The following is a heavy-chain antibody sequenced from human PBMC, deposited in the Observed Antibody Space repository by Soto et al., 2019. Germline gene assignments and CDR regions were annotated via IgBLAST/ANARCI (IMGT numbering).Heavy chain of an antibody. V-gene: IGHV4-39*01. D-gene: IGHD3-22*01. J-gene: IGHJ6*02. CDR3: ASDYSGYSADPEYYGVEV. CDR2: VYYGGAIFYSGNI. CDR1: GDSISSSNSH. Sequence: NPSETLSLTCTVSGDSISSSNSHWGWTRQPPGKGLEYIGSVYYGGAIFYSGNIYYNPSLKSRVTISVDTSKNQFSLRLSSVTAADTAVYYCASDYSGYSADPEYYGVEVWGQGTTVTVSS.